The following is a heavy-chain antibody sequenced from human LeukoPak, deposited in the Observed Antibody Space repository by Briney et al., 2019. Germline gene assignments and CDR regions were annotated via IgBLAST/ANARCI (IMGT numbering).Heavy chain of an antibody. Sequence: GRSLRLSCAASGFIFSSYGMHWVRQAPGKGLEWVAVISYDGSNKYYADSVKGRFTISRDNSKNTLYLQMNSLRAEDTAVYYCAKERTSGVDYWGQGTLVTVSS. CDR1: GFIFSSYG. J-gene: IGHJ4*02. CDR3: AKERTSGVDY. V-gene: IGHV3-30*18. CDR2: ISYDGSNK. D-gene: IGHD6-19*01.